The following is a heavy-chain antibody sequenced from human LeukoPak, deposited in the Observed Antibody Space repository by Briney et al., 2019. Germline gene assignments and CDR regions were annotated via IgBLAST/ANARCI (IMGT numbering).Heavy chain of an antibody. D-gene: IGHD3-22*01. CDR1: GFTFSSYW. CDR3: VRLRRNSDTSGYYYYDF. Sequence: GGSLRLSCAASGFTFSSYWMHWVRQAPGKGLEWVSSISVRSNYIYYADSVRGRFTISRDDARDSLYLQMNSLRAEDTAVYYCVRLRRNSDTSGYYYYDFWGQGTLVTVSS. J-gene: IGHJ4*02. V-gene: IGHV3-21*01. CDR2: ISVRSNYI.